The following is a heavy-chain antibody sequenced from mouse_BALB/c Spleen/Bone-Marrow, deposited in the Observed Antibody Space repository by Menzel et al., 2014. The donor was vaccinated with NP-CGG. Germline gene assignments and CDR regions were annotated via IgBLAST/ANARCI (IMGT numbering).Heavy chain of an antibody. CDR3: TRTYEYFDY. V-gene: IGHV1-69*02. CDR2: IYPSDNYT. CDR1: GYTFTTYW. Sequence: QVQLQQPGADLVRPGASVRLSCKASGYTFTTYWINWVKQRPGQGLEWIGNIYPSDNYTNYNQKFKDRATLTVDKSSSTAYMQPSSPTSEDSAVYYCTRTYEYFDYWGQGTTLTVSS. D-gene: IGHD2-3*01. J-gene: IGHJ2*01.